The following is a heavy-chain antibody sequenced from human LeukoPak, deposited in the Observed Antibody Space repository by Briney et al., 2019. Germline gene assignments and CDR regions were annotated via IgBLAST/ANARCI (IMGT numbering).Heavy chain of an antibody. Sequence: ASVKVSCKASGYTFTGYYMHWVRQAPGQGLEWMGWINPNSGGTNYAQKFQGRVTMTRDTSISTAYMELYSLRSDDTAVYYCARDVDSGSSLDYWGQGTLVTVSS. CDR3: ARDVDSGSSLDY. CDR1: GYTFTGYY. CDR2: INPNSGGT. J-gene: IGHJ4*02. D-gene: IGHD1-26*01. V-gene: IGHV1-2*02.